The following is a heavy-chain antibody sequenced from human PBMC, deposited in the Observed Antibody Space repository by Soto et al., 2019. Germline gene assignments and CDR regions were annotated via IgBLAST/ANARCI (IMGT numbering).Heavy chain of an antibody. CDR2: TYYKSKWFN. Sequence: QVQLHLSGPGLMKPSQTLSLTCAISGDSVSSNSAGWNWVRQTPSRGLEWLGRTYYKSKWFNNYAGSVKSRITINPDTSQNQFSLQLDSVTPEDTAVYYCARGSWDDVSGHYYMDVWGKGTTVTVSS. CDR1: GDSVSSNSAG. V-gene: IGHV6-1*01. CDR3: ARGSWDDVSGHYYMDV. J-gene: IGHJ6*03. D-gene: IGHD5-12*01.